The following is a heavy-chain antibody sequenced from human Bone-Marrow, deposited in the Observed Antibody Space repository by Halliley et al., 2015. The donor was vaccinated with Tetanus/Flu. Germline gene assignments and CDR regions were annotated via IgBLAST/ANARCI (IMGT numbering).Heavy chain of an antibody. CDR1: GYTFTNYW. CDR3: ASLGDDWDQYYFDY. D-gene: IGHD2-21*02. V-gene: IGHV5-10-1*01. CDR2: IDPSDSYT. J-gene: IGHJ4*02. Sequence: QLVQSGGEVKKPGESLRISCKASGYTFTNYWISWVRQVPGKGLEWMGRIDPSDSYTSYSPSFDGNVTISVDKSISTAYLQWSSLMASDTAMYYCASLGDDWDQYYFDYWGQGTLVSVSS.